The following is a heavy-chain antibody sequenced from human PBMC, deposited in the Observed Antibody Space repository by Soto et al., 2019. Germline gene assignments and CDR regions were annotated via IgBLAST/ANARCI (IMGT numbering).Heavy chain of an antibody. CDR2: INPNSGGT. V-gene: IGHV1-2*02. CDR3: ARRKGDYYDSSGYHYYFDY. J-gene: IGHJ4*02. Sequence: ASVKVSCKASGYTFTGYYMHWVRQAPGQGLEWMGWINPNSGGTKSAQKFQGRVTMTRDTSISTAYMELSRLRSDDTAVYYCARRKGDYYDSSGYHYYFDYWGQGTLVTVSS. D-gene: IGHD3-22*01. CDR1: GYTFTGYY.